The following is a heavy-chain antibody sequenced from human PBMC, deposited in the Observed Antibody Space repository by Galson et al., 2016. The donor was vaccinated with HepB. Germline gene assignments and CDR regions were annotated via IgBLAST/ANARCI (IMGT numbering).Heavy chain of an antibody. CDR3: AKGRVGITTSALDY. J-gene: IGHJ4*02. D-gene: IGHD1-26*01. CDR1: GFTFNNYA. Sequence: SLRLSCAASGFTFNNYAMSWVRQAPGKGLECVSVVSGSSSTTYYADSVKGRFTIAKDNSRHTLYLQMNPLRAEDTAIYSCAKGRVGITTSALDYWGQGTLVTVSS. CDR2: VSGSSSTT. V-gene: IGHV3-23*01.